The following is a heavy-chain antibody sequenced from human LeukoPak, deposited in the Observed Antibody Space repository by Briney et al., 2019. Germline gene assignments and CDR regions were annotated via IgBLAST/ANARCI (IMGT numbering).Heavy chain of an antibody. CDR2: IYYSGST. CDR1: GGSISSSSYY. V-gene: IGHV4-39*01. CDR3: ERNSSITVADKMYNYMDV. J-gene: IGHJ6*03. Sequence: PSETLSLTCAVSGGSISSSSYYWGWIRQRPGNGLEWIASIYYSGSTTYNPSLKSRVTISVDASKNQFSLRLSSVTAADTAVYFCERNSSITVADKMYNYMDVWGKGTTVTVSS. D-gene: IGHD6-19*01.